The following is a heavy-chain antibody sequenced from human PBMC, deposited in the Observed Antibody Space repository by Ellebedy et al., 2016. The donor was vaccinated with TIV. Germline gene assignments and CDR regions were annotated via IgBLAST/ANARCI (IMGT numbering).Heavy chain of an antibody. CDR2: ISYDGSNY. D-gene: IGHD2-15*01. V-gene: IGHV3-30-3*01. CDR3: ARYCSGGSCLSTGCYYGMDV. CDR1: GFTFSRYA. J-gene: IGHJ6*02. Sequence: GESLKISCAASGFTFSRYAMHWVRQAPGKGLEWVAVISYDGSNYYYADSVKGRFTIARHKSKDTLYLQMNSLRADDTAVYYCARYCSGGSCLSTGCYYGMDVWGQGTTVTVSS.